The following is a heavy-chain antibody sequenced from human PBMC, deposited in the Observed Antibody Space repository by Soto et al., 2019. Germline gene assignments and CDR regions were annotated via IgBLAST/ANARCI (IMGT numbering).Heavy chain of an antibody. Sequence: EVQLLESGGGLVQPGGSLRLSCAASGFTFNNYAMGWVRQAPGKGLEWVSAITGIGSDTYYIDSVKGPFTISRDTSKNTLYLQMNNLRAKDTAIYYCAKLGSSSWSPHYYFDYWGQGTLVTVSS. V-gene: IGHV3-23*01. CDR3: AKLGSSSWSPHYYFDY. J-gene: IGHJ4*02. D-gene: IGHD2-2*01. CDR2: ITGIGSDT. CDR1: GFTFNNYA.